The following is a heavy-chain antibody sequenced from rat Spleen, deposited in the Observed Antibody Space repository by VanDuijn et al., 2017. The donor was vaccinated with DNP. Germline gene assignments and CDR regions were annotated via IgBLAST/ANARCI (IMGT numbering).Heavy chain of an antibody. J-gene: IGHJ3*01. CDR2: MSTAVNT. V-gene: IGHV2S8*01. CDR3: TGGGTYLYPFTY. Sequence: QVQLRESGPGLVQPSQTLSLTCTVSGFSLTSHGVSWIRLSPGKGLEWIAAMSTAVNTFYNSALKSRLSFSSDPSKSQVFLHMDSLQTEDTAIYFCTGGGTYLYPFTYWGQGTLVTVSS. D-gene: IGHD1-2*01. CDR1: GFSLTSHG.